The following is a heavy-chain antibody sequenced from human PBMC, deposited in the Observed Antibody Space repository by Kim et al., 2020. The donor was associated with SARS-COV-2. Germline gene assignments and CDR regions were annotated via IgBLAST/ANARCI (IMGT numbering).Heavy chain of an antibody. CDR2: IDPSDSYT. Sequence: GESLKISCKGSGYSFTSYWISWVRQMPGKGLEWMGRIDPSDSYTNYSPSFQGHVTISADKSISTAYLQWSSLKASDTAMYYCARQEGYYYDSSGPLDYWGQGTLVTVSS. CDR1: GYSFTSYW. V-gene: IGHV5-10-1*01. J-gene: IGHJ4*02. D-gene: IGHD3-22*01. CDR3: ARQEGYYYDSSGPLDY.